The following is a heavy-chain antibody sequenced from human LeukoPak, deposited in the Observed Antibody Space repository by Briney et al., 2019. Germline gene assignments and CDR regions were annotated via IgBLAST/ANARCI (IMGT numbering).Heavy chain of an antibody. V-gene: IGHV3-9*01. J-gene: IGHJ4*02. D-gene: IGHD3-9*01. CDR3: AKDMGYYDILTGNFDY. CDR2: ISWNSGSI. CDR1: GLIFHDYT. Sequence: GGSLRLSCAASGLIFHDYTMHWVRQAPGKGLEWVSGISWNSGSIGYADSVKGRFTISRDNAKNSLYLQMNSLRAEDTALYYCAKDMGYYDILTGNFDYWGQGTLVTVSS.